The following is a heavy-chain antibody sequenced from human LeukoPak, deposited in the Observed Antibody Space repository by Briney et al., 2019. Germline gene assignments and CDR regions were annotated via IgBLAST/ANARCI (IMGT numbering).Heavy chain of an antibody. V-gene: IGHV1-24*01. D-gene: IGHD2-2*01. CDR2: FDPEDDET. CDR1: GYTLTELS. J-gene: IGHJ4*02. CDR3: ATDIRVVPAGDKHFDY. Sequence: ASVKVSCKVSGYTLTELSMHWVRQAPGKGLEWMGGFDPEDDETIYAQKFQGRVTMTEDTSTDTAYMELSSLRSEDTAVYYCATDIRVVPAGDKHFDYWGQGTLVTVSS.